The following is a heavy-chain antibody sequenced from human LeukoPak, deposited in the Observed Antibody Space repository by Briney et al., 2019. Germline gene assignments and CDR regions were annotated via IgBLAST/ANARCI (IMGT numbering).Heavy chain of an antibody. D-gene: IGHD4-23*01. CDR3: AKRAVVNHYYYYMDV. V-gene: IGHV3-15*01. CDR2: IKSKTDGGTT. J-gene: IGHJ6*03. Sequence: GGSLRLSCAASGFTFSNAWMSWVRQAPGKGLEWVGRIKSKTDGGTTDYAAPVKGRFTISRDDSKNTLYLQMNSLRAEDTAVYYCAKRAVVNHYYYYMDVWGKGTTVTVSS. CDR1: GFTFSNAW.